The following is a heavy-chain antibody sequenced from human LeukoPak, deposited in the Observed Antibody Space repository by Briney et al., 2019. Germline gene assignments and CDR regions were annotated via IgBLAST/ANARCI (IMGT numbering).Heavy chain of an antibody. J-gene: IGHJ6*03. CDR2: MYYSGST. CDR3: AHGGHPKHYYYYMDV. CDR1: GGSISSSSYY. V-gene: IGHV4-39*07. D-gene: IGHD4-23*01. Sequence: SETLSLTCTVSGGSISSSSYYWGWIRQPPGKGLEWIGSMYYSGSTYYNPSLKSRVTISVDTSKSQFSLKLSSVTAADTAVYYCAHGGHPKHYYYYMDVWGKGTTVTVSS.